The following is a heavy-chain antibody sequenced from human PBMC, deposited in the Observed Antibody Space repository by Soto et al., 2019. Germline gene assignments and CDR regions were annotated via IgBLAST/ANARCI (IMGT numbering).Heavy chain of an antibody. V-gene: IGHV3-23*05. J-gene: IGHJ5*01. CDR3: AKGRLAVGSDWFDS. CDR1: GFTFYTYA. Sequence: GGSLRLSCEASGFTFYTYAMIWVRQAPGKGLEWVTTIDSDGTDTYYADFVKGRFTVSRDNSKNTLYLQMRSLTAEDTALYYCAKGRLAVGSDWFDSWGPGTLVTVSS. CDR2: IDSDGTDT. D-gene: IGHD1-26*01.